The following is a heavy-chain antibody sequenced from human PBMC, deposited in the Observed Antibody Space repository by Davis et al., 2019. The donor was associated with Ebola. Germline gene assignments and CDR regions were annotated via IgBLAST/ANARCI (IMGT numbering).Heavy chain of an antibody. V-gene: IGHV3-33*08. J-gene: IGHJ4*02. CDR2: IWYDGSNK. D-gene: IGHD3-16*01. CDR1: GFTFSSYA. Sequence: GESLKISCAASGFTFSSYAMHWVRQAPGKGLEWVAVIWYDGSNKYYADSVKGRFTISRDNSKNTLYLQMNSLRAEDTAVYYCAREGGRRGFDYWGQGTLVTVSS. CDR3: AREGGRRGFDY.